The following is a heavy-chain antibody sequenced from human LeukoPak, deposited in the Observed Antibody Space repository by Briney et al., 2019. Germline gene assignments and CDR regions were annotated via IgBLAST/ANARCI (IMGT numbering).Heavy chain of an antibody. Sequence: ETLSLTCTVSGGSTSSYYWSWIRQPPGKGLEWIGYIYYSGGTNYNPSLKSRLTISIDTSKNQFSLKLSSVTAADTAVYYCARHGRPGYGGYENAFDIWGQGTMVTVSS. D-gene: IGHD5-12*01. V-gene: IGHV4-59*08. CDR3: ARHGRPGYGGYENAFDI. CDR2: IYYSGGT. CDR1: GGSTSSYY. J-gene: IGHJ3*02.